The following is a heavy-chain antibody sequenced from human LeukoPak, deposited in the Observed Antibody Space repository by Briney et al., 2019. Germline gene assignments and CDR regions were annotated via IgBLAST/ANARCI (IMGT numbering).Heavy chain of an antibody. D-gene: IGHD6-13*01. CDR1: RSTFSSYA. J-gene: IGHJ4*02. V-gene: IGHV3-64D*09. CDR2: ISGNGGST. CDR3: VKDLYSSSWYYFDC. Sequence: GGSLRLSCSASRSTFSSYAMHWVRQAPGKGLEYVSAISGNGGSTYYADSVQGRFTISRDNSKNTLYLQMSSLRAEDTAVYYCVKDLYSSSWYYFDCWGQGILVTVSS.